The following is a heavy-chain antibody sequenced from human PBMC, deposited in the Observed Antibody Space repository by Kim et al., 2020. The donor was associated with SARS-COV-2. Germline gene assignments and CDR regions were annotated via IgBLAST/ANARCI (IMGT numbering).Heavy chain of an antibody. CDR3: ASCPTFWSGYYQVDY. J-gene: IGHJ4*02. V-gene: IGHV3-23*01. D-gene: IGHD3-3*01. Sequence: DSVKGRFTISRDNSKNTLYLQMNSLRAEDTAVYYCASCPTFWSGYYQVDYWGQGTLVTVSS.